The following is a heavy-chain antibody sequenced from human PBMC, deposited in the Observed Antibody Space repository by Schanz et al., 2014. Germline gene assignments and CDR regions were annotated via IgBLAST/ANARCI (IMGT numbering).Heavy chain of an antibody. CDR2: IFFSGST. CDR3: ARLGVGDKAYYYYGTDV. V-gene: IGHV4-59*08. J-gene: IGHJ6*02. D-gene: IGHD1-26*01. CDR1: GVSIGGYY. Sequence: QVQLQESGPGLVKPSETLSLTCTVSGVSIGGYYWSWIRQPPGKGLEWIGYIFFSGSTTYNPSFTGRVTIPVDMSRNQFALTRSSVTAADTAVYYCARLGVGDKAYYYYGTDVWGQGTTVLVSS.